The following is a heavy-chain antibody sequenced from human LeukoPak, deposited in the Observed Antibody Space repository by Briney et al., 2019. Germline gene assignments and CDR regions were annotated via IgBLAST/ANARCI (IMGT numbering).Heavy chain of an antibody. V-gene: IGHV3-23*01. J-gene: IGHJ4*02. CDR2: ISGSGGNT. CDR1: GFTFSSYA. Sequence: GGSLRLSCAASGFTFSSYAMSWVRQAPGKGLEWVSGISGSGGNTYYTDSVRGRLSISRDNSKNTLYLQVNSLRAEDTAVYYCAKGRTEGGTLALDYWGQGTLLTVPS. CDR3: AKGRTEGGTLALDY. D-gene: IGHD6-19*01.